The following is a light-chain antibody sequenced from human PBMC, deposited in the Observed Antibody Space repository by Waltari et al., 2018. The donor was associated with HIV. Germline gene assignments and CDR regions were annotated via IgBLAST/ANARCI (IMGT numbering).Light chain of an antibody. CDR3: QQLKTYPVT. Sequence: IQLTQSPSFLSASVGDRVRITCRATKAVGSYLAWYQKKPGKAPNLLIYAVSVLQSGVPSRFSGSGSGTEFTLTISGLQPEDLATYYCQQLKTYPVTFGGGTKVDSK. CDR2: AVS. V-gene: IGKV1-9*01. J-gene: IGKJ4*01. CDR1: KAVGSY.